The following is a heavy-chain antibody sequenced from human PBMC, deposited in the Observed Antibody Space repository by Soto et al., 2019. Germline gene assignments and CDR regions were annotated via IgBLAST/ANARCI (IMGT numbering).Heavy chain of an antibody. J-gene: IGHJ6*03. CDR1: GYTFTSYD. CDR3: ASGRGDYGHYYYMDV. CDR2: MNPNSGNT. Sequence: GASVKVSCKASGYTFTSYDINWVRQATGQGLEWMGWMNPNSGNTGYAQKFQGRVTMTRNTSISTAYMELSSLRSEGTAVYYCASGRGDYGHYYYMDVWGKGTTVTVSS. V-gene: IGHV1-8*01. D-gene: IGHD4-17*01.